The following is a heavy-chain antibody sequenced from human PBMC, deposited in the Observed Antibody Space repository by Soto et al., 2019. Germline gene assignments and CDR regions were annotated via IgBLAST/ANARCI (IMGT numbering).Heavy chain of an antibody. Sequence: GASVKVSCKASGYTFTSYAMHWVRQAPGQRLEWMGWINAGNGNTKYSQKFQGRVTITRDTSASTAYMELSSLRSEDTAVYYCAGADIVVVVAANDYWGQGTLVTVSS. CDR1: GYTFTSYA. CDR2: INAGNGNT. CDR3: AGADIVVVVAANDY. V-gene: IGHV1-3*01. J-gene: IGHJ4*02. D-gene: IGHD2-15*01.